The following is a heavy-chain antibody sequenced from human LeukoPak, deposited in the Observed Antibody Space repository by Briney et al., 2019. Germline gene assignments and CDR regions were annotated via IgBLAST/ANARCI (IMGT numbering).Heavy chain of an antibody. CDR3: ARDRYDFWSGYYYYYGMDV. CDR2: INPSGGST. J-gene: IGHJ6*02. Sequence: ASVKVSCKASGYTFTSYYMHWVRQAPGQGLEWMGIINPSGGSTSYAQKFQGRVTMTRDTSTSTAYMELRSLRSDDTAVYYCARDRYDFWSGYYYYYGMDVWGQGTTVTVSS. D-gene: IGHD3-3*01. V-gene: IGHV1-46*01. CDR1: GYTFTSYY.